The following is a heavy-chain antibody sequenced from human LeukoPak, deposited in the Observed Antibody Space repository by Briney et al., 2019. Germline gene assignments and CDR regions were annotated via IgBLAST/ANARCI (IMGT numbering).Heavy chain of an antibody. D-gene: IGHD4-23*01. J-gene: IGHJ4*02. CDR2: IRFDGSNK. CDR3: AKVNSFWFDY. V-gene: IGHV3-30*02. Sequence: GGSLRLSCVASGFTLSDYGIHWVRRAPGRGLEWVAFIRFDGSNKYYPDSVQGRFTISRDNYKNTVYLQMNSLTPEDTAFYYCAKVNSFWFDYWGQGTLVTVSS. CDR1: GFTLSDYG.